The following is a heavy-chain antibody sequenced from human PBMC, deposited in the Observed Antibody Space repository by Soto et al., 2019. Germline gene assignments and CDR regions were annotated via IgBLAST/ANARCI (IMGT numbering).Heavy chain of an antibody. CDR1: GVTVSSNY. CDR3: ARHGYNYVGGYFDY. J-gene: IGHJ4*02. D-gene: IGHD5-18*01. Sequence: EVQLVESGGGLVQPGGSLRLSCAASGVTVSSNYMSWVRQAPGKGLEWVSVIYSGGSTYYADSVKGRFTISRDHSKNTLYLHMIGLRAEDTAVYYGARHGYNYVGGYFDYVGQGTLVT. CDR2: IYSGGST. V-gene: IGHV3-66*04.